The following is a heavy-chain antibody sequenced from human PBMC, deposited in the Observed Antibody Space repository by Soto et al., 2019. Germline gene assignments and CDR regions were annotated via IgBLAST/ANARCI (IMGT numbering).Heavy chain of an antibody. V-gene: IGHV4-39*02. CDR1: GGSIRSSSYY. CDR2: FYNSGNT. D-gene: IGHD3-9*01. CDR3: ARWANYDILTGPVDH. Sequence: SETLSLTCTVSGGSIRSSSYYWGWIRQPPGKGLEWIGSFYNSGNTDYKNPSLKSRVTMSVDTSKNHFSLKLSSVTAADTAVYYCARWANYDILTGPVDHWGRGTLVTVSS. J-gene: IGHJ4*02.